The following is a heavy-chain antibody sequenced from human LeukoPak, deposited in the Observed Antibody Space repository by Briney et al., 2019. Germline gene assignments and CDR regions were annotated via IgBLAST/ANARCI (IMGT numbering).Heavy chain of an antibody. V-gene: IGHV3-66*01. Sequence: PGGSLRLSCAASGFTVSTNYMSWVRQPPGKGLEWVSVIYSGGTTYYADSVKGRFTVSRDNSKNTLYLQMNSLRAEDTAVYYCARDRGGSRSVCWGQGTLVTVSS. CDR3: ARDRGGSRSVC. CDR2: IYSGGTT. CDR1: GFTVSTNY. J-gene: IGHJ4*02. D-gene: IGHD5/OR15-5a*01.